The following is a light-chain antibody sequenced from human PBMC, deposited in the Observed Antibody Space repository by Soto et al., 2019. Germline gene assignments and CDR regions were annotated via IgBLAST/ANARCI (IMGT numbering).Light chain of an antibody. Sequence: MLTQSPGSLPLSPGERATLSCRASQTVRNNFLAWYQQKPGQAPRLLIYGASSRATGIPDRFSGSGSGTDFTLTISRLEPEDFAVYYCQQYGSSRPWTFGQGTKVDIK. V-gene: IGKV3-20*01. CDR2: GAS. J-gene: IGKJ1*01. CDR1: QTVRNNF. CDR3: QQYGSSRPWT.